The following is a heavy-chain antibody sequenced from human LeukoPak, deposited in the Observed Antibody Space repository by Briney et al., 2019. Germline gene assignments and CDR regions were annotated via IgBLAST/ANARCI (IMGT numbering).Heavy chain of an antibody. CDR1: GFTFSSYA. J-gene: IGHJ4*02. D-gene: IGHD2-2*01. CDR2: ISYDGSNK. CDR3: ARDVSLVPARPSGPDY. V-gene: IGHV3-30-3*01. Sequence: GRSLRLSCAASGFTFSSYAMHWVRQAPGKGLEWVAVISYDGSNKYYEDSVKGRFTISRDNSKNTLYLQMNSLRAEDTAVYYCARDVSLVPARPSGPDYWGQGTLVTVSS.